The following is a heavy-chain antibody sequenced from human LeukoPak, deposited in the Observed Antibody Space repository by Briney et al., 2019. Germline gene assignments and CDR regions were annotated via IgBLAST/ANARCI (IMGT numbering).Heavy chain of an antibody. D-gene: IGHD3-16*01. Sequence: SQTLSLTCVISGDGVSNDSAAWNWIRQSPSRGLEWLGRTYYRSKWYNDYAASVKGRITVNPDTSKNQFSLQLRSVTPEDTAVYYCARHYGPWGQGTLVTVSS. V-gene: IGHV6-1*01. CDR2: TYYRSKWYN. CDR1: GDGVSNDSAA. CDR3: ARHYGP. J-gene: IGHJ5*02.